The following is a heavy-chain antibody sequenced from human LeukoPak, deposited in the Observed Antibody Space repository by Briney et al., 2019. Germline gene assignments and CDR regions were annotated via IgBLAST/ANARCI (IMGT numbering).Heavy chain of an antibody. CDR1: GFTFTSSA. J-gene: IGHJ6*02. Sequence: SVKVSCKASGFTFTSSAVQWVRQARGQRLEWIGWVVVGSGNTNYAQKFQERVTITRDMSTSTAYMELSSLRSEDTAVYYCAAGIAVVRPGYYYYYYGMDVWGQGTTVTVSS. CDR2: VVVGSGNT. D-gene: IGHD6-19*01. CDR3: AAGIAVVRPGYYYYYYGMDV. V-gene: IGHV1-58*01.